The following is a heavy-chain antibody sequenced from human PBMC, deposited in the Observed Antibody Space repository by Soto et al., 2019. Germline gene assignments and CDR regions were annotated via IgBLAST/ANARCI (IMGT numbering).Heavy chain of an antibody. CDR3: ERQVGLYYFDN. V-gene: IGHV3-53*04. CDR2: IYSGGST. CDR1: GFTLSSNY. Sequence: EVQLVESGGGLVQPGGSLRLSCEASGFTLSSNYMSWVRQAPGKGLEWVSIIYSGGSTPYADSVKGRFTISRHNPNNTLYLQMNTLRTEDTAVYSCERQVGLYYFDNWGQGTLVTVSS. J-gene: IGHJ4*02. D-gene: IGHD2-15*01.